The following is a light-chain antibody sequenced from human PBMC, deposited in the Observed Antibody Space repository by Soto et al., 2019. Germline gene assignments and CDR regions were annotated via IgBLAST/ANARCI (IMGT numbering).Light chain of an antibody. CDR1: QSVGSN. J-gene: IGKJ1*01. Sequence: EIVMTQSPATLSVSPGERATLSCRASQSVGSNLAWYQQKPGQAPRLLMYGASTRATGVPARFSGSGSGAEVTLTISSLQSEDFAVYYCQQYNNRPPWTFGQGTKVEIE. V-gene: IGKV3-15*01. CDR2: GAS. CDR3: QQYNNRPPWT.